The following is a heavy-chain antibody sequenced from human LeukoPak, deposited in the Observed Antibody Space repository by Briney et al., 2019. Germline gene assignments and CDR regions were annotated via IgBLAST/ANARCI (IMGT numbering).Heavy chain of an antibody. V-gene: IGHV1-8*01. D-gene: IGHD3-10*01. Sequence: ASVKVSCKASVYTFTSYDINWVRQATGQGLEWMGWMNPNSGNTGYAQKFQGRVTMTRNTSISTAYMELSSLRSEDTAVYYCARSRGRIDDLFQHWGQGTLVTVSS. CDR1: VYTFTSYD. J-gene: IGHJ1*01. CDR2: MNPNSGNT. CDR3: ARSRGRIDDLFQH.